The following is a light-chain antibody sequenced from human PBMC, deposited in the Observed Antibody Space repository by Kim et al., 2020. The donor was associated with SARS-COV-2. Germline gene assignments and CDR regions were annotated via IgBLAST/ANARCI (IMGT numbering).Light chain of an antibody. V-gene: IGKV3-11*01. CDR1: QSVSRS. CDR2: DAS. Sequence: SLAPGEGATLSCRASQSVSRSLAWYQQKPGQAPRLLIYDASNRATGIPARFSGSGSVTDFTLTISSLEPEDLAVYYCQQRSNWPLTFGGGTKLEIK. J-gene: IGKJ4*01. CDR3: QQRSNWPLT.